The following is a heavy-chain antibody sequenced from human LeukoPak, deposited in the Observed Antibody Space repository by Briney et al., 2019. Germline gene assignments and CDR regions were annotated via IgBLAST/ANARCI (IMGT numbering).Heavy chain of an antibody. J-gene: IGHJ1*01. V-gene: IGHV3-21*01. D-gene: IGHD4-17*01. Sequence: GGSLRLSCAASGFTFSSYSMNWVRQAPGKGLEWVSSISSSSSYIYYADSVKGRFTISRDNAKNSLYLQMNSLRAEDTAVYYCARDSADYVDYFQHWGQGTLVTVSS. CDR2: ISSSSSYI. CDR1: GFTFSSYS. CDR3: ARDSADYVDYFQH.